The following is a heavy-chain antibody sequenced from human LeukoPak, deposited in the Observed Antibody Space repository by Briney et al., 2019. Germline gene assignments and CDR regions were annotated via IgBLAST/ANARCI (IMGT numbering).Heavy chain of an antibody. D-gene: IGHD6-13*01. V-gene: IGHV1-69*13. J-gene: IGHJ5*02. Sequence: ASVKVSCKASGGTFSSYAISWVRQAPGQGLEWMGGIIPIFGTANYAQKFQGRVTITADESTSTAYMELSSLRSEDTAVYYCARVPTDSSSWPRGDWFDPWGQGTLVTVSS. CDR1: GGTFSSYA. CDR2: IIPIFGTA. CDR3: ARVPTDSSSWPRGDWFDP.